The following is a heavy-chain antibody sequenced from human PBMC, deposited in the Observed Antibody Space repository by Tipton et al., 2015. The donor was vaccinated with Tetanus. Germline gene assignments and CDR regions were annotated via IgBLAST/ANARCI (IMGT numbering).Heavy chain of an antibody. J-gene: IGHJ3*02. CDR3: ARADCGGDCYGSFDI. V-gene: IGHV3-48*02. Sequence: AASGFTFSSYSMNWVRQAPGKGLEWVSYISSSSSTMYYADSVKGRFTISRDNAKNSLYLQMNSLRDEDTAVYYCARADCGGDCYGSFDIWGQGTMVTVSS. D-gene: IGHD2-21*02. CDR2: ISSSSSTM. CDR1: GFTFSSYS.